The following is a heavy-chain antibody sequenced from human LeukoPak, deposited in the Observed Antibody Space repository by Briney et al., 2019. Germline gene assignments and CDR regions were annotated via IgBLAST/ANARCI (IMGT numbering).Heavy chain of an antibody. D-gene: IGHD1-1*01. V-gene: IGHV1-2*02. CDR3: AREGNNNWSDY. J-gene: IGHJ4*02. CDR1: GYTFTDYY. Sequence: VASVKVPCKTSGYTFTDYYIYWVRQAPGQGLEWMGWISPNSGGTNYAQKFQGRVTMTRDTSISTAYMELNRLRSDDTAVYYCAREGNNNWSDYWGQGTLVTVSS. CDR2: ISPNSGGT.